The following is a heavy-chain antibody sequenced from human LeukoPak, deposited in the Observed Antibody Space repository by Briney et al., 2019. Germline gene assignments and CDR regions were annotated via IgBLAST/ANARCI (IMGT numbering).Heavy chain of an antibody. Sequence: SVKVSYKASGGTFSSYAISWVRQAPGQGLEWMGGTIPIFGTANYAQKFQGRVTITADESTSTAYMELSSLRSEDTAVYYCARAIAVDTAPFDYWGQGTLVTVSS. CDR3: ARAIAVDTAPFDY. D-gene: IGHD6-19*01. V-gene: IGHV1-69*13. J-gene: IGHJ4*02. CDR1: GGTFSSYA. CDR2: TIPIFGTA.